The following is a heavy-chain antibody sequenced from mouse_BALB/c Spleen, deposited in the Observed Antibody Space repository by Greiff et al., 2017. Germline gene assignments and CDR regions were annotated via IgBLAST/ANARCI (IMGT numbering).Heavy chain of an antibody. D-gene: IGHD2-14*01. Sequence: EVKVVESGGGLVKLGGSLKLSCAASGFTFSSYYMSWVRQTPEKRLELVAAINSNGGSTYYPDTVKGRFTISRDNAKNTLYLQMSSLKSEDTALYYCARQGTYYRYAMDYWGQGTSVTVSS. CDR1: GFTFSSYY. V-gene: IGHV5-6-2*01. CDR2: INSNGGST. J-gene: IGHJ4*01. CDR3: ARQGTYYRYAMDY.